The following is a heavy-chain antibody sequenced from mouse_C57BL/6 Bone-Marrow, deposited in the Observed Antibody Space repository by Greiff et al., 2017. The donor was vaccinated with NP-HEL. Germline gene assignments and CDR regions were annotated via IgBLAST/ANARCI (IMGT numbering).Heavy chain of an antibody. CDR2: SRNKANDYTT. V-gene: IGHV7-1*01. D-gene: IGHD1-2*01. CDR1: GFTFSDFY. J-gene: IGHJ1*03. CDR3: ARDAGYFRWYFDV. Sequence: EVKVVESGGGLVQSGRSLRLSCATSGFTFSDFYMEWVRQAPGKGLEWIAASRNKANDYTTEYSASVKGRFIVSRDTSQSILYLQMNALRAEDTAIYYCARDAGYFRWYFDVWGTGTTVTVSS.